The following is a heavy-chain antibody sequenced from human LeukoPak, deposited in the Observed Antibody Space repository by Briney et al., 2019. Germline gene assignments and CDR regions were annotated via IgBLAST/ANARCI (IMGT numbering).Heavy chain of an antibody. CDR3: ARDLVQQGDWLDP. V-gene: IGHV3-21*01. J-gene: IGHJ5*02. D-gene: IGHD3-10*01. Sequence: GGSLRLSCAASGFTFSSYSMNWVRQAPGKGLEWVSSISSSSSYIYYADSVKGRFTISRDNAKNSLYLQMNSLRAEDTAVYYCARDLVQQGDWLDPWGQGTLVTVSS. CDR2: ISSSSSYI. CDR1: GFTFSSYS.